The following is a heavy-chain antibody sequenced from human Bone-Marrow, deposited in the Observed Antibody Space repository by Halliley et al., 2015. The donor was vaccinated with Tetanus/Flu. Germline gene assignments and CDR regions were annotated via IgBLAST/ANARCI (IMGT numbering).Heavy chain of an antibody. D-gene: IGHD1-1*01. Sequence: YDGSQEYYADSVTGRFTVSRDNSKNTLDLQMNSLRPEDTAVYYCARDSGTMNYPYLGMDVWGPGTTVIVSS. CDR2: YDGSQE. J-gene: IGHJ6*02. V-gene: IGHV3-30*03. CDR3: ARDSGTMNYPYLGMDV.